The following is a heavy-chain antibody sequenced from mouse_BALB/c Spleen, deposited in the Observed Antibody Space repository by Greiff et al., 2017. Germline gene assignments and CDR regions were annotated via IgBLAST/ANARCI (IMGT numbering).Heavy chain of an antibody. CDR3: ARGGDGVFLAMDY. CDR1: GFSLTSYG. V-gene: IGHV2-2*02. J-gene: IGHJ4*01. CDR2: IWSGGST. Sequence: VKLLESGPGLVQPSQSLSISCTASGFSLTSYGVHWVRQTPGKGLEWLGVIWSGGSTDYNAAFISRLSISKDNSKSHVFFKMNSLQANDTAIYYCARGGDGVFLAMDYWGQGTSVTVAS.